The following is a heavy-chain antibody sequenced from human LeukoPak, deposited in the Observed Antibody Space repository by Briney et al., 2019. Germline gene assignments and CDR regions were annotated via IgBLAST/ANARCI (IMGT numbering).Heavy chain of an antibody. D-gene: IGHD4-17*01. CDR1: GGSISSSSYY. J-gene: IGHJ4*02. Sequence: SETLSLTCTVSGGSISSSSYYWGWIRQPPGKGLEWIGSIYYSGSTYYNPPLKSRVTISVDTSKNQFSLKLSSVTAADTAVYYCARHRWDYGDEKGFDYWGQGTLVTVSS. CDR2: IYYSGST. V-gene: IGHV4-39*01. CDR3: ARHRWDYGDEKGFDY.